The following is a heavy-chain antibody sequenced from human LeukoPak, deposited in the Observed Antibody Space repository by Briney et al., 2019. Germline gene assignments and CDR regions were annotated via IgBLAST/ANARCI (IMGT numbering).Heavy chain of an antibody. V-gene: IGHV1-46*01. J-gene: IGHJ4*02. D-gene: IGHD5-24*01. CDR1: GYTFTSYY. Sequence: ASVKVSCKASGYTFTSYYMHWVRQAPGQGLEWMGIINPSGGSTSYAQKFQGRVTMTRDTSTSTVYMELSSLRSEDTAVYYCARGRQIEMATIGFDYWGQGTLVTVSS. CDR2: INPSGGST. CDR3: ARGRQIEMATIGFDY.